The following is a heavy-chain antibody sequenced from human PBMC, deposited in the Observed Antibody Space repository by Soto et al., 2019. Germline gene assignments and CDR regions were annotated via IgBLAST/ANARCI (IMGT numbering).Heavy chain of an antibody. J-gene: IGHJ4*02. V-gene: IGHV4-59*01. CDR3: ARMRGLGEISPYLDY. CDR2: IYYSGRT. CDR1: GGSISDYQ. Sequence: QVQLQESGPGLAKPSETLSLTCSISGGSISDYQWNWIRQPPGKGLEWIGYIYYSGRTNYNPSLKSRLTISLDTSTRQFSLRLRSVTAADTAVYYWARMRGLGEISPYLDYWGQGALVTVSS. D-gene: IGHD3-16*01.